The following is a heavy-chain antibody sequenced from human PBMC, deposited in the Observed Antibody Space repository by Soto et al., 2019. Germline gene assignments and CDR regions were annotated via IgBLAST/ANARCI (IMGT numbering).Heavy chain of an antibody. CDR3: AKEHVGDRNYFDY. D-gene: IGHD3-16*01. V-gene: IGHV3-23*01. CDR2: ISGSGGST. CDR1: GFTFSSYA. J-gene: IGHJ4*02. Sequence: GGSLRLSCAASGFTFSSYAMSWVRQAPGKGLEWVTAISGSGGSTYYADSVKVRFTISRDNSKNTLYLQMNSLRAEDTAVYYCAKEHVGDRNYFDYWGQGTLVTVSS.